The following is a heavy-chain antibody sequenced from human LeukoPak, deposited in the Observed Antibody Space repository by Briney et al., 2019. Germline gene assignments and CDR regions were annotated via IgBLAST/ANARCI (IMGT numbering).Heavy chain of an antibody. CDR2: INPNSGGT. V-gene: IGHV1-2*02. D-gene: IGHD6-13*01. Sequence: ASVKVSCKASGYTFTGYYMHWVRQAPGQGLEWMGWINPNSGGTNYAQKFQGRVTMTRDTSISTAYMELSRLRSDDTAVYYCARVPSIAAAGPYPYYFDYWGQGTLVTVSS. CDR1: GYTFTGYY. CDR3: ARVPSIAAAGPYPYYFDY. J-gene: IGHJ4*02.